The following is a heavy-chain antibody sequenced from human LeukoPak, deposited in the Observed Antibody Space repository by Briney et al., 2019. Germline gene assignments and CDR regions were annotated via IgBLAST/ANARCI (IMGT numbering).Heavy chain of an antibody. V-gene: IGHV3-23*01. CDR1: GFTFCSHA. CDR3: AKDVRGSSWYCPDY. D-gene: IGHD6-13*01. CDR2: ISASGGST. J-gene: IGHJ4*02. Sequence: GGSLRLSCAASGFTFCSHAMSWVRRAPGQGLEWVSTISASGGSTYNADSVKGRFTISRDNSKNTLYLQMNSLRGEDTAIYYCAKDVRGSSWYCPDYWGQGTLVTVSS.